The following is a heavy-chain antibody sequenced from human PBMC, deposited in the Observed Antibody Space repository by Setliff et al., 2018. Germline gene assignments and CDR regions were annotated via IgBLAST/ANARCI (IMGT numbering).Heavy chain of an antibody. CDR1: GFIFSDYY. CDR3: VRALAYYYMDV. J-gene: IGHJ6*03. CDR2: ISYSSGSI. V-gene: IGHV3-11*04. Sequence: GSLRLSCAASGFIFSDYYMSWIRQTPGKGLEWVAHISYSSGSISYADSVKGRFTISRDNAKNSLYLQMNSLRAEDTAIYYCVRALAYYYMDVWGKGTTVTVSS.